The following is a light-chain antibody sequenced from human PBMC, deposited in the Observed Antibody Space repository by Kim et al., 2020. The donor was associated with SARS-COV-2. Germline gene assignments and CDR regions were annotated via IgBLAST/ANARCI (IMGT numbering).Light chain of an antibody. V-gene: IGKV3-20*01. CDR2: GAS. CDR1: QSVSSSY. CDR3: QQYASSPLT. Sequence: SPGERATLSCRASQSVSSSYLAWYQQKPGQAPRLLIYGASNRATGIPDRFSGSGSGTDFTLTISRLEPEDFAVYSCQQYASSPLTFGGGTKVDIK. J-gene: IGKJ4*01.